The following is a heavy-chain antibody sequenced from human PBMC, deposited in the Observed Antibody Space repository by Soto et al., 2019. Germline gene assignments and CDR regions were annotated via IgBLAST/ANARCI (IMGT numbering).Heavy chain of an antibody. CDR2: TNGGGDTK. J-gene: IGHJ6*03. CDR1: GHTFHSYD. Sequence: VQLLESGGGLVQPGGSLRLSCAASGHTFHSYDMSCVRQAPGKGLEWVSGTNGGGDTKYYADSVKRRFTISRDNSKNMLLMQMNRLRVEDTAVYYWENSRGYSVLYLYYHMDVWGKGTTVTVFS. CDR3: ENSRGYSVLYLYYHMDV. V-gene: IGHV3-23*01. D-gene: IGHD2-21*01.